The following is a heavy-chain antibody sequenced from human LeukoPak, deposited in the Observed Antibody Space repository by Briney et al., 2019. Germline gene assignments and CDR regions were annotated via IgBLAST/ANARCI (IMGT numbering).Heavy chain of an antibody. CDR3: AKDTRWLTYGMDV. D-gene: IGHD5-24*01. Sequence: PGGSLGLSCVASGFTFYDFAMHWVRHAPGKGLEWVSGINWNSANIAYADSVKGRFTISRDNAKNSLYLQMNSLRADDTALYYCAKDTRWLTYGMDVWGQGTTVTVSS. CDR2: INWNSANI. J-gene: IGHJ6*02. CDR1: GFTFYDFA. V-gene: IGHV3-9*01.